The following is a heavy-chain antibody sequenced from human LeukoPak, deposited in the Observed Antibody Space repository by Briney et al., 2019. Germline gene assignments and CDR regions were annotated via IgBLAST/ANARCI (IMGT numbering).Heavy chain of an antibody. CDR1: GGSFSGYY. Sequence: SETLSLTCAVYGGSFSGYYWSWIRQPPGKGLEWIGEINHSGSTNYNPSLKSRVTISADTSKNQFSLKLSSVTAADTAVYYCARFVARNWFDPWGQGTLVTVSS. V-gene: IGHV4-34*01. J-gene: IGHJ5*02. D-gene: IGHD2-21*01. CDR3: ARFVARNWFDP. CDR2: INHSGST.